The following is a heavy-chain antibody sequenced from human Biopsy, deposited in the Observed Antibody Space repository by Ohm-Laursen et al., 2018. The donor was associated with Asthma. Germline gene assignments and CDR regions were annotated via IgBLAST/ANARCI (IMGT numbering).Heavy chain of an antibody. CDR3: AKRRGYSDLTDFDH. Sequence: SLRLSCAASGFVFRSHAMHWVLQAPGKGLEWVAVVSYDGGVVHYADSMKGRFTISRDNAKSTLYLQMNRLRTDDTAVYFCAKRRGYSDLTDFDHWGQGTLVTVSS. V-gene: IGHV3-30*18. CDR2: VSYDGGVV. D-gene: IGHD3-3*01. CDR1: GFVFRSHA. J-gene: IGHJ4*02.